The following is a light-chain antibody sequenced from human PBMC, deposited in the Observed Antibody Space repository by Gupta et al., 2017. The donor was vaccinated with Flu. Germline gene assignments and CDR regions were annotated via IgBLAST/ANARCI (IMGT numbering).Light chain of an antibody. CDR2: EGS. V-gene: IGLV2-23*01. Sequence: QSALTQPASVSGSPGQSITISCTATSNDLESDYLVSWYQQHPGKAPKFLIYEGSKRPSGVSSRFSGSKSGNTASLTISGLQADDEADCYCCTDAGSGTYVVGSGTKVTVL. J-gene: IGLJ1*01. CDR1: SNDLESDYL. CDR3: CTDAGSGTYV.